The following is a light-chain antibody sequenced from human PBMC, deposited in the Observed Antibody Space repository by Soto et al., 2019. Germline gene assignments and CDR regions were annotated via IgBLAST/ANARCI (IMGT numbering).Light chain of an antibody. J-gene: IGLJ1*01. CDR1: SSDVGGYNY. Sequence: HSALTQPPSASGSPGQSVTISCTGTSSDVGGYNYVSWYQQHPGKAPKLVIYEVTKRPSGVPERFSGSKSGNTASLTVSGLQAEDEADYYCSSFTGASTIFGTGTKVTVL. CDR2: EVT. CDR3: SSFTGASTI. V-gene: IGLV2-8*01.